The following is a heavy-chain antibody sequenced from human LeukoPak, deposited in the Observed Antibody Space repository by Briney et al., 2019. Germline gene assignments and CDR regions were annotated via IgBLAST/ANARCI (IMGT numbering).Heavy chain of an antibody. CDR1: GYTFTDYY. V-gene: IGHV1-2*02. CDR3: ARANFLYCSSTTCLFDY. CDR2: INPNDGDT. D-gene: IGHD2-2*01. Sequence: ASVKVSCKASGYTFTDYYMHWVRQALGQGFEWMGWINPNDGDTNYAQKFQGRATMTRDTSISTARMEVSRLRSDDTAVYYCARANFLYCSSTTCLFDYWGQGTLVTVSS. J-gene: IGHJ4*02.